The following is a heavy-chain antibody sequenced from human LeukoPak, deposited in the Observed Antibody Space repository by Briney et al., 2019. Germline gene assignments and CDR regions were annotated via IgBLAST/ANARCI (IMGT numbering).Heavy chain of an antibody. J-gene: IGHJ5*02. CDR2: MNPNSGNT. CDR3: ARDFPLGFYDFWSGHYSRGFDP. CDR1: GYTFTSYD. Sequence: ASVKVSCKASGYTFTSYDVYWVRQATGQGLEWMGWMNPNSGNTGYAQKFQGRVTMTRNTSISTAYMELSSLRSEDTAVYYCARDFPLGFYDFWSGHYSRGFDPRGQGTLVTVSS. V-gene: IGHV1-8*01. D-gene: IGHD3-3*01.